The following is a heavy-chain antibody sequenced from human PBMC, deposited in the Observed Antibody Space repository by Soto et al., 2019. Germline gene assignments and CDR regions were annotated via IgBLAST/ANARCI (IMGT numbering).Heavy chain of an antibody. CDR1: GFTFSTYS. Sequence: GESLKISCAASGFTFSTYSMNWVRQAPGKGLEWVSSIRSSSSYVFYADSVQGRFTISRDNAKNSLYLQMNSLRAENTVVYYWVTTFSHSDTSIIGHWGQGTLVTVSS. CDR3: VTTFSHSDTSIIGH. D-gene: IGHD3-22*01. J-gene: IGHJ5*02. CDR2: IRSSSSYV. V-gene: IGHV3-21*01.